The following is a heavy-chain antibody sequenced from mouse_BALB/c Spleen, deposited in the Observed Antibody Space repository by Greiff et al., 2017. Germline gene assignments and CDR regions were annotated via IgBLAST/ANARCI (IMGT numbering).Heavy chain of an antibody. CDR2: IVPNSGGT. CDR1: GYTFTSYW. D-gene: IGHD1-1*01. Sequence: VQLQQPGAELVKPGASVKLSCKASGYTFTSYWMHWVKQRPGRGLEWIGRIVPNSGGTKYNEKFKSKATLTVDKPSSTAYMQLSSLTSEDSAVYYCTRGDYYGSSYWYFDVWGAGTTVTVSS. V-gene: IGHV1S36*01. CDR3: TRGDYYGSSYWYFDV. J-gene: IGHJ1*01.